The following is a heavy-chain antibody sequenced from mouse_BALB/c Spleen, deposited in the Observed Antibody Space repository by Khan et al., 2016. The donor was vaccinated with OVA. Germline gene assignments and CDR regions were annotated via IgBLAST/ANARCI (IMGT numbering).Heavy chain of an antibody. Sequence: EVLLVESGGNLVKPGGSLKLSCAASGFCFSSYSMSWVLQTPDKRLEWVATISSGGDYTYYPAIVKGRFTISRDNAKNTLYLQMSSLKSEDTAIYYCASQLTGSFAYWGQGTLVTVSA. D-gene: IGHD4-1*01. CDR2: ISSGGDYT. CDR3: ASQLTGSFAY. V-gene: IGHV5-6*01. J-gene: IGHJ3*01. CDR1: GFCFSSYS.